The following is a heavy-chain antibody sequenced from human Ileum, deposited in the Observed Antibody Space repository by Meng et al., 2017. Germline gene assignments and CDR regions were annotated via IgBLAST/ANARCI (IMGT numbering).Heavy chain of an antibody. D-gene: IGHD2/OR15-2a*01. V-gene: IGHV4-30-2*01. CDR2: IYQVGST. CDR3: ASSTSGPELNY. CDR1: GGSISSSAYS. J-gene: IGHJ4*02. Sequence: QLQLQESGPGLVKPSETLSLPCTVSGGSISSSAYSWTWIRQPPGKGLEWIGYIYQVGSTNYNPSLKSRVTIFVDTSKNQFSLKLTSVTAADTAVYYCASSTSGPELNYWGQGTLVTVSS.